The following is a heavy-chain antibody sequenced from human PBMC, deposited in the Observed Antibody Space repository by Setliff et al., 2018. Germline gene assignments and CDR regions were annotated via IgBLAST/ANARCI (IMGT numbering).Heavy chain of an antibody. Sequence: PSETLSLTCTVSGGSISSSSYYWGWIRQPPGKGLEWIGSIYYSGSTYYNPSLKSRVTISVDTSKNQFSLKLSSVTAADTAVYYCARGRGYSYVGITYYFDYWGQGTLVTVSS. CDR3: ARGRGYSYVGITYYFDY. D-gene: IGHD5-18*01. J-gene: IGHJ4*02. CDR2: IYYSGST. V-gene: IGHV4-39*07. CDR1: GGSISSSSYY.